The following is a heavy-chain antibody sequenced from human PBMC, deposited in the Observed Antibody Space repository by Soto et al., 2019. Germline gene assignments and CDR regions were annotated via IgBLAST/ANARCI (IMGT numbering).Heavy chain of an antibody. Sequence: RGSLRLSCAAAGFTFNSYEMSWDSQAPGKGGEWVSDSGGSGGRTYYADSVKGRFTISRDNSKNTLYLQMTSLRAEDKAVYYCAKDPSAIVATIDYWGQGTLVTVSS. CDR1: GFTFNSYE. V-gene: IGHV3-23*01. CDR2: SGGSGGRT. CDR3: AKDPSAIVATIDY. J-gene: IGHJ4*02. D-gene: IGHD5-12*01.